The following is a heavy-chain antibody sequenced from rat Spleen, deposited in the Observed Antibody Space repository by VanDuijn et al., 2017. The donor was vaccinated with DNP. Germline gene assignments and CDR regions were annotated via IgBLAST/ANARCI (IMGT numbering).Heavy chain of an antibody. Sequence: EVHLVESGGGLVQPGRSLKLSCAASGFTFSDYNMAWVRQAPKKGLEWVATIIYDGSRTYYRDSVKGRFTISRDNAKTTLYLQMDSLRSEDTATYYCARTTRVYWYFDFWGPGTMVTVSS. CDR1: GFTFSDYN. CDR3: ARTTRVYWYFDF. CDR2: IIYDGSRT. V-gene: IGHV5S10*01. J-gene: IGHJ1*01. D-gene: IGHD1-4*01.